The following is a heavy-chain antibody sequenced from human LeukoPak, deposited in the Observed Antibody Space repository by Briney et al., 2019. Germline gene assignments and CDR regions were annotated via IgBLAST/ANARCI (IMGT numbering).Heavy chain of an antibody. D-gene: IGHD3-22*01. CDR1: GGTFSSYA. V-gene: IGHV1-69*05. CDR3: ARDGGRLTMTYYYYMDV. Sequence: SVKVSCKASGGTFSSYAISWVRQAPGQGLEWMGGIIPIFGTANHAQKFQGRVTITTDESTNTAYMELSSLRSEDTAVYYCARDGGRLTMTYYYYMDVWGKGTTVTVSS. CDR2: IIPIFGTA. J-gene: IGHJ6*03.